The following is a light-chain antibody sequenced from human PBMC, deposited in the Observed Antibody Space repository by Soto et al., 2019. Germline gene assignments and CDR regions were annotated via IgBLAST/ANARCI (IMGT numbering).Light chain of an antibody. Sequence: QSVLTQPPSVSGAPGQRVTISCTGSGCNIGAGYDVHWYQQLPGTAPKLLIYDNTNRPSGVPDRLSGSKSGNSASLAITGLQAGDEDDYYCQSYDSSLSARVFGTGTKLTVL. J-gene: IGLJ3*02. CDR1: GCNIGAGYD. V-gene: IGLV1-40*01. CDR2: DNT. CDR3: QSYDSSLSARV.